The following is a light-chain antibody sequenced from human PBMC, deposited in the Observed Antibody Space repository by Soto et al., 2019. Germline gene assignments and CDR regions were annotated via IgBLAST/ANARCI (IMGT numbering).Light chain of an antibody. V-gene: IGKV3-20*01. CDR1: QSVSSSY. CDR3: QQYGSASWT. CDR2: GAS. Sequence: EIVLTQSTGTLSLSPGERATLSCRASQSVSSSYLAWYQHKPGQAPRLLIYGASSRATGIPDRFSGSGSGIDLTLTISRLAPEDFAVYYCQQYGSASWTVGQGTKVDVK. J-gene: IGKJ1*01.